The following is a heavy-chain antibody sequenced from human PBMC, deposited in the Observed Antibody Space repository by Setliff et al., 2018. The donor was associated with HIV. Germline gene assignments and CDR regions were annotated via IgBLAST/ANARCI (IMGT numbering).Heavy chain of an antibody. CDR1: GFTLSDQY. D-gene: IGHD6-19*01. CDR2: TRNKANSYTT. V-gene: IGHV3-72*01. J-gene: IGHJ4*02. Sequence: GGSLRLSCAASGFTLSDQYMDWVRQAPGKGLEWVGRTRNKANSYTTEYAASVKGRISISRDDSKNSVYLQVNSLKTEDTAVYYCARARYSSGYYVSFDYWGQGTLVTVSS. CDR3: ARARYSSGYYVSFDY.